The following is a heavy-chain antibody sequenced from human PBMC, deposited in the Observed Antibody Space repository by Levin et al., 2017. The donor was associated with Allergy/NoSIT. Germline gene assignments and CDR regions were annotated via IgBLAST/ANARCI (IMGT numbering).Heavy chain of an antibody. D-gene: IGHD2-15*01. CDR2: IYYSGST. CDR1: GGSISSSSYY. CDR3: ASRYCSGGSCYTSYFQH. Sequence: SQTLSLTCTVSGGSISSSSYYWGWIRQPPGKGLEWIGSIYYSGSTYYNPSLKSRVTISVDTSKNQFSLKLSSVTAADTAVYYCASRYCSGGSCYTSYFQHWGQGTLVTVSS. V-gene: IGHV4-39*01. J-gene: IGHJ1*01.